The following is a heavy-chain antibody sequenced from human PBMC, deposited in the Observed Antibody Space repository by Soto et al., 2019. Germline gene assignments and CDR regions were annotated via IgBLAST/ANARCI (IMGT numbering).Heavy chain of an antibody. CDR1: GGSFSGYY. CDR3: ARTYYSYGRGDYFDY. J-gene: IGHJ4*02. V-gene: IGHV4-34*01. D-gene: IGHD3-10*01. Sequence: SETLSLTCAVYGGSFSGYYWSWIRQRAGKGLEWIGEINHSGSTNYNPSLQSRVTISVDTSKNQFALKLSPLPSADTAVYYCARTYYSYGRGDYFDYWGQGTLVTVSS. CDR2: INHSGST.